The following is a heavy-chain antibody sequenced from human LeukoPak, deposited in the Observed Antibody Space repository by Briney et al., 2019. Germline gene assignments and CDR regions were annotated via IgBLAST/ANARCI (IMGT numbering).Heavy chain of an antibody. CDR3: ARRRSSGYPTYYYYYMDV. CDR1: ARSFTGYY. Sequence: PSETLSLTCPVYARSFTGYYWGWIRHPPGKGREWIGAINHSESTNYNPSLKSRVSISVDTSKTQFSLKLSSVTAADTAVYYCARRRSSGYPTYYYYYMDVWGKGTTVTVSS. CDR2: INHSEST. D-gene: IGHD3-22*01. J-gene: IGHJ6*03. V-gene: IGHV4-34*01.